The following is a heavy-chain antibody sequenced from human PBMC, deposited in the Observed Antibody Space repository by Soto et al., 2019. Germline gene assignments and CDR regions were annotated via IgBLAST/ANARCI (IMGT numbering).Heavy chain of an antibody. CDR2: VYFTGSA. V-gene: IGHV4-39*01. Sequence: SETLSLTCTVSGDSISDSTYYWAWIRQPPGKGLEWVGNVYFTGSAYYNPSLKSRVTISVDTSKNQFSLRLSSVTAAGTALYYCSRSHSGYGPVHWGQGTLVTAPQ. CDR3: SRSHSGYGPVH. D-gene: IGHD5-12*01. CDR1: GDSISDSTYY. J-gene: IGHJ4*02.